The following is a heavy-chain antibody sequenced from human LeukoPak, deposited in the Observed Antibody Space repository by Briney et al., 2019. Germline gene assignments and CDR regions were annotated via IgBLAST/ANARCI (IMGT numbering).Heavy chain of an antibody. Sequence: ATVKVSCKASGYTFTGYYMHWVRQAPGQGLEWMGWINPNSGGTNYAQKFQGRVTMTRDTSISTAYMELSRLRSDDTAVYYCARDEGYSSSWYGLDAFDIWGQGTMVTVSS. D-gene: IGHD6-13*01. CDR1: GYTFTGYY. V-gene: IGHV1-2*02. CDR3: ARDEGYSSSWYGLDAFDI. J-gene: IGHJ3*02. CDR2: INPNSGGT.